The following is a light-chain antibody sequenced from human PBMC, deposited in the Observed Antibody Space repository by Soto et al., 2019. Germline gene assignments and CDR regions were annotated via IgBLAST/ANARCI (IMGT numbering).Light chain of an antibody. Sequence: QSVLTQPASVSGSPRQSITISCTGASSDVGGYTYVSWYQQHPGKAPKLMIYEVNNRPSGVSHRFSGSKSGNTASLTISGLQAEDEADYYCSSYTCSSTLYVFGTGTKLTVL. V-gene: IGLV2-14*01. CDR3: SSYTCSSTLYV. J-gene: IGLJ1*01. CDR2: EVN. CDR1: SSDVGGYTY.